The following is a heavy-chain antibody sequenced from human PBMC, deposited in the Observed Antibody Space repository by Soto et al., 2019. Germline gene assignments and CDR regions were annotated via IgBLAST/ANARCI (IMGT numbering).Heavy chain of an antibody. CDR2: INHSGST. Sequence: SETLSLTCAVYGGSFSGYYWSWIRQPPGKGLEWIGEINHSGSTNYNPSLKSRVTISVDTSKNQFSLKLSSVTAADTAVYYCARGQVGYCSGGSCYWWFDPWGQGTLVTVSS. CDR1: GGSFSGYY. V-gene: IGHV4-34*01. J-gene: IGHJ5*02. D-gene: IGHD2-15*01. CDR3: ARGQVGYCSGGSCYWWFDP.